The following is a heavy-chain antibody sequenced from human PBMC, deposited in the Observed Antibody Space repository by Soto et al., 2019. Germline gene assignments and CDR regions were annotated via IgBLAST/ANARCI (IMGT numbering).Heavy chain of an antibody. Sequence: SGAEVKKPGASVKVSCKASGYTFTAYYMHWLRQAPGQGLEWMGWINPNSGGTNYAQRFQGRVTVTNDTSISTTYMELSSLGSDDTAVYYCARGDFDRSGNYNAGWFAPWGQGTLVAVSS. CDR2: INPNSGGT. D-gene: IGHD3-22*01. CDR3: ARGDFDRSGNYNAGWFAP. V-gene: IGHV1-2*02. J-gene: IGHJ5*02. CDR1: GYTFTAYY.